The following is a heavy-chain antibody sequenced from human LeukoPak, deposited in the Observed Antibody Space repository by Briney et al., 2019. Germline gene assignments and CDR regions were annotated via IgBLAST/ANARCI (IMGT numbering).Heavy chain of an antibody. CDR1: GGSISSGSYS. D-gene: IGHD2/OR15-2a*01. CDR2: IYHSGST. Sequence: SQTLSLTCAVSGGSISSGSYSWSWIRQPPGKGLEWIGYIYHSGSTYYNPSLKSRVTISVDRSKNQFSLKLSSVTAADTAVYYCARFYQGGYFDYWGQGTLVTVSS. V-gene: IGHV4-30-2*01. CDR3: ARFYQGGYFDY. J-gene: IGHJ4*02.